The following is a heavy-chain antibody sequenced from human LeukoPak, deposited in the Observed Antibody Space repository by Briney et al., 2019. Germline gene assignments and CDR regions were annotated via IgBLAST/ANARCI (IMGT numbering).Heavy chain of an antibody. J-gene: IGHJ6*03. CDR3: AKDLYSSSSRYYYMDV. D-gene: IGHD6-6*01. Sequence: GGSLGLSCAASGFTFSSYAMSWVRQAPGKGLEWVSAISGSGGSTYYADSVKGRFTISRDNSKNTLYLQMNSLRAEDTAVYYCAKDLYSSSSRYYYMDVWGKGTTVTVSS. CDR2: ISGSGGST. V-gene: IGHV3-23*01. CDR1: GFTFSSYA.